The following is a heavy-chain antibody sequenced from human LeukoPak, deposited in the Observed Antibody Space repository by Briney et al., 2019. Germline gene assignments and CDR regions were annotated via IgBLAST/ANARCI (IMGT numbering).Heavy chain of an antibody. D-gene: IGHD6-13*01. V-gene: IGHV3-7*01. CDR1: GFTLSTYW. J-gene: IGHJ4*02. CDR3: ARDSAGNDY. CDR2: IKQGGSEK. Sequence: GGSLRLPCAASGFTLSTYWMSWVRQAPGKGLEWVANIKQGGSEKYYVDSVKGRFTISRDNAKNSLYLQMNSLRAEDTATYYCARDSAGNDYWGQGTLVTVSS.